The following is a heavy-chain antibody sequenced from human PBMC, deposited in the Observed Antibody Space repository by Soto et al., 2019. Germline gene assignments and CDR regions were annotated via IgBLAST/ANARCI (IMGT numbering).Heavy chain of an antibody. Sequence: QVQLQESGPGLVKPSETLSLTCTVSGASISSYHWSWIRQPPGKGLEWIGYIHYSGSTNYSPSLKSRVTIPQDTSESRFSLKLNSVTAADTAVYYCAGLAPLILAGTSYYHALDVWAQGTTVTVSS. CDR3: AGLAPLILAGTSYYHALDV. CDR1: GASISSYH. CDR2: IHYSGST. V-gene: IGHV4-59*08. J-gene: IGHJ6*02. D-gene: IGHD6-19*01.